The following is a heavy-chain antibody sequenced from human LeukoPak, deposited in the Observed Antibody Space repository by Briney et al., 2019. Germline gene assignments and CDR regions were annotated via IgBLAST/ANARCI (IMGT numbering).Heavy chain of an antibody. Sequence: GRSLRLSCAASGFTFSSYGMHWVRQAPGKGLEWVAVIWYDGSNKYYADSVKGRFTISRDNSKNTLYLQMNSLRAEDTAVYYCARVGRSSGGSCDLFDYWGQGTLVTVSS. CDR3: ARVGRSSGGSCDLFDY. D-gene: IGHD2-15*01. V-gene: IGHV3-33*01. CDR1: GFTFSSYG. CDR2: IWYDGSNK. J-gene: IGHJ4*02.